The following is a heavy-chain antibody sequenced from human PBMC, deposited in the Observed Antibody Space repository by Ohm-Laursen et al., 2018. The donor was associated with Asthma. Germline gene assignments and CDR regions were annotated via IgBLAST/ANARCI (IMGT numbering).Heavy chain of an antibody. Sequence: ASVKVSCKSSGGTFTNYVIGWVRQAPGQGLEWMAWISAYNGNTNYAPKFQDRVTMTTDTSTSTAYMELRGLRSDDTDVYYCARVLSYYDHSSYYDRIDYWGQGSLVTVSS. CDR3: ARVLSYYDHSSYYDRIDY. CDR1: GGTFTNYV. J-gene: IGHJ4*02. D-gene: IGHD3-22*01. CDR2: ISAYNGNT. V-gene: IGHV1-18*01.